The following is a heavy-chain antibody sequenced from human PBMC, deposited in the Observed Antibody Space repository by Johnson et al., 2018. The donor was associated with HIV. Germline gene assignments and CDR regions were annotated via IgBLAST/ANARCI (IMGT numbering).Heavy chain of an antibody. CDR2: ISYDGSNK. CDR1: GFTFSSYA. CDR3: AKLQYCSSGSCYFDALDI. V-gene: IGHV3-30-3*02. D-gene: IGHD2-15*01. Sequence: QVQLLESGGGVVQPGRSLRLSCAASGFTFSSYAMHWVRQAPGKGLEWVAVISYDGSNKYYADSVKGRFTISRDNSKNTLYLQMNTLTAEDTAVYYCAKLQYCSSGSCYFDALDIWGQGTMVPVSS. J-gene: IGHJ3*02.